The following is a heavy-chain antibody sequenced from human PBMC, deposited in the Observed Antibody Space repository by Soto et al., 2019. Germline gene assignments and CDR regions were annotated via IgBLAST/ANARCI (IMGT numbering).Heavy chain of an antibody. D-gene: IGHD2-2*01. J-gene: IGHJ3*02. V-gene: IGHV5-51*01. Sequence: CEPLKISWKGSVYRFTSYWIGWVRQMPGKGLEWMGIIYPGDSDTRYSPSFQGQVTISADKSISTAYLQWSSLKASDNAMYYCARLVHEPGAFGIWGQGTMGTVSS. CDR3: ARLVHEPGAFGI. CDR1: VYRFTSYW. CDR2: IYPGDSDT.